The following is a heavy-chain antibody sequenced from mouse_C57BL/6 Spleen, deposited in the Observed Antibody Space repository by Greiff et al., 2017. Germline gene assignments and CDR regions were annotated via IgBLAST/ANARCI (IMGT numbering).Heavy chain of an antibody. CDR2: IYPGGGYT. CDR3: ARQDGSSYRYFDV. D-gene: IGHD1-1*01. CDR1: GYTFTNYW. J-gene: IGHJ1*03. Sequence: QVHVKQSGAELVRPGTSVKMSCKASGYTFTNYWIGWAKQRPGHGLEWIGDIYPGGGYTNYNEKFKGKATLTADKSSSTAYMQFSSLTSEDSAIYYCARQDGSSYRYFDVWGTGTTVTVSS. V-gene: IGHV1-63*01.